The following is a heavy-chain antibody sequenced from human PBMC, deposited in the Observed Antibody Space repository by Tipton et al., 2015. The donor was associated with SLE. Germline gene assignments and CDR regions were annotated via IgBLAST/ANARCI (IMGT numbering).Heavy chain of an antibody. Sequence: TLSLTCAVFGGSFYGGSFSGYYWSWIRQRPGKGLEWIGEIKDRGSTYYNPSLKSRVTISVDTSKNQFSLRLSSVTAADTAVYYYAGDSRSLDYWGQGTLVTVSS. V-gene: IGHV4-34*01. CDR1: GGSFSGYY. D-gene: IGHD3-10*01. J-gene: IGHJ4*02. CDR3: AGDSRSLDY. CDR2: IKDRGST.